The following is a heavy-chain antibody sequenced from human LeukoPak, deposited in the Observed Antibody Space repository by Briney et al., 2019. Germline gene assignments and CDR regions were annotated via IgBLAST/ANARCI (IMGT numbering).Heavy chain of an antibody. D-gene: IGHD1-14*01. CDR2: ISNDGTYT. J-gene: IGHJ4*02. Sequence: PGGSLRLSCAASGFTFSSYAMHWVRQAPGKGLEWVAVISNDGTYTSYGDSVRGRFTIFKDNSKNTLYLQMNNLRAEDGAVYYCATDYRAVPGLWGQGTLVTVSS. CDR1: GFTFSSYA. V-gene: IGHV3-30*01. CDR3: ATDYRAVPGL.